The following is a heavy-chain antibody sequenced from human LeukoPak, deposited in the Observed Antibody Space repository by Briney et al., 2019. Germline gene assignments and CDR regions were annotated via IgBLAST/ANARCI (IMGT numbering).Heavy chain of an antibody. D-gene: IGHD6-13*01. V-gene: IGHV3-33*06. CDR1: GSTFNIFG. CDR3: VKESAADATFHFDS. Sequence: PGGSLRLSCAASGSTFNIFGMHWVRQVPGNWLEWVPVLWSDGKTAHYADSVKGRFTISRDSSENTLYLQMNSLRSEDTAVYYCVKESAADATFHFDSWGRGTLVTVSS. CDR2: LWSDGKTA. J-gene: IGHJ4*02.